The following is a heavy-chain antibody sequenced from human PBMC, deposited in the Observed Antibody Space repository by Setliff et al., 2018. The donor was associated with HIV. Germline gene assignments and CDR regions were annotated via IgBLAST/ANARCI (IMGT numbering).Heavy chain of an antibody. V-gene: IGHV1-18*01. CDR1: GYTFTSYG. CDR2: ISAYNGNT. D-gene: IGHD2-2*01. J-gene: IGHJ4*02. CDR3: ARGYCSSTSCYGIYYFDN. Sequence: ASVKVSCKASGYTFTSYGISWVRQAPGQGLEWMGRISAYNGNTNYAQKLQGRVTLTTDTSTSTAYMELRSLRSDDTAVYYCARGYCSSTSCYGIYYFDNWGQGTPVTVSS.